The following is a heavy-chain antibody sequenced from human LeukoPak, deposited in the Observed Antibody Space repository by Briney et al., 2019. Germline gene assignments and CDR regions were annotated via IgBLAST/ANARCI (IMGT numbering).Heavy chain of an antibody. V-gene: IGHV3-33*01. Sequence: GGSLRLSCAASGFTFSSYGVHWVRQAPGKGLEWVAVIWYDGSNKYYADSVKGRFTISRDNSKNTLYLQMNSLRAEDTAVYYCARDPEGYCSGGSCLGYYFDYWGQGTLVTVSS. CDR1: GFTFSSYG. D-gene: IGHD2-15*01. J-gene: IGHJ4*02. CDR2: IWYDGSNK. CDR3: ARDPEGYCSGGSCLGYYFDY.